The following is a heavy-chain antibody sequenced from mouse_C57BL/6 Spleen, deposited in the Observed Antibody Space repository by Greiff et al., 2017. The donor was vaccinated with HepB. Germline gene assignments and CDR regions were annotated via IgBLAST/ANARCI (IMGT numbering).Heavy chain of an antibody. D-gene: IGHD1-1*01. CDR1: GYAFSSSW. Sequence: QVQLQQSGPELVKPGASVKISCKASGYAFSSSWMNWVKQRPGKGLEWIGRIYPGDGDTNYNGKFKGKATLTADKSSSTAYMQLSSLTSEDSAVYFCAREGTTVVAHFEVWGTGTTVTVAS. V-gene: IGHV1-82*01. CDR2: IYPGDGDT. J-gene: IGHJ1*03. CDR3: AREGTTVVAHFEV.